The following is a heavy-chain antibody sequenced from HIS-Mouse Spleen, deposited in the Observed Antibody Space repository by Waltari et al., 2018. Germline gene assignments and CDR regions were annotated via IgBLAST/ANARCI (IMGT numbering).Heavy chain of an antibody. D-gene: IGHD6-13*01. CDR1: GCSIRSSSYH. CDR2: FDYGGST. CDR3: AREIPYSSSWYDWYFDL. V-gene: IGHV4-39*07. J-gene: IGHJ2*01. Sequence: QLQLQESGPGLVKPSETLSLTCTVSGCSIRSSSYHWGLIRQPPGKGLEWIGSFDYGGSTYYNPSLKSRVTISVDTSKNQFSLKLSSVTAADTAVYYCAREIPYSSSWYDWYFDLWGRGTLVTVSS.